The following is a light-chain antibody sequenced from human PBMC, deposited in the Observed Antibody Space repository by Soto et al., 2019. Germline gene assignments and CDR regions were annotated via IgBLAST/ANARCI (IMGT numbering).Light chain of an antibody. Sequence: QVTQSPSFLAASVGDRVTITCRASQGISNYLAWYQQKAGKAPKLLIHTAATLQNGVPSRCSGSGSGTEFTLTISSLQPEDLATYYCQHRHSYPLTFGGGTKVDIK. V-gene: IGKV1-9*01. CDR2: TAA. CDR3: QHRHSYPLT. J-gene: IGKJ4*01. CDR1: QGISNY.